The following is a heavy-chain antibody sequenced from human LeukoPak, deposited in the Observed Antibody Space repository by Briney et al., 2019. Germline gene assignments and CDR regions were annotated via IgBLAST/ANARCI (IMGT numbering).Heavy chain of an antibody. CDR2: IWSDGTNR. Sequence: GGSLRLSCAASGFIFSHYALHWVRQAPGKGLEWVAVIWSDGTNRYYGDSVKGRFSISRDDSQKRVFLQMNNLRADDTAVYYCARYAQRGFDYSNSLQYWGQGALVTVSS. D-gene: IGHD4-11*01. CDR3: ARYAQRGFDYSNSLQY. J-gene: IGHJ4*02. CDR1: GFIFSHYA. V-gene: IGHV3-33*01.